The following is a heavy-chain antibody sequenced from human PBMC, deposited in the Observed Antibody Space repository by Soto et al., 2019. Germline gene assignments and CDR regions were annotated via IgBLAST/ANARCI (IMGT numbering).Heavy chain of an antibody. V-gene: IGHV1-18*01. CDR1: GYPFTTYG. CDR3: TRENAAAASPTLDY. J-gene: IGHJ4*01. D-gene: IGHD6-13*01. Sequence: AAVKVSCKASGYPFTTYGINWVRQAPGQGLEWMGWISVSNGYTNYAQNLQGRVTMTADTSTNVAYMELRSLRSDDTAVYYCTRENAAAASPTLDYWGHGTLVTVSS. CDR2: ISVSNGYT.